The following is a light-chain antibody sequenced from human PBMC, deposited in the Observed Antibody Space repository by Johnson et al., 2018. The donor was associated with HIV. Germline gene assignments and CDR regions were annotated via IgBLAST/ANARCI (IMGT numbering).Light chain of an antibody. CDR1: SSTFGNSY. J-gene: IGLJ1*01. Sequence: QSVLTQPPSVSAAPGQRVTISCSGASSTFGNSYISWYQLLPGSPPKLLVFKNNERPSGIPDRFSGSNSGTSATLDITGLQTGDEADYYCATWDTSLSTGCVFGAGTKVTVL. CDR2: KNN. CDR3: ATWDTSLSTGCV. V-gene: IGLV1-51*02.